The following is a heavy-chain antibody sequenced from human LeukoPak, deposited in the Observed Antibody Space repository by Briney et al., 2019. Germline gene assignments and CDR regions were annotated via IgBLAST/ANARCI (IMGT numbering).Heavy chain of an antibody. Sequence: SETLSLTCTVSGGSISSGGYYWSWIRQPPGKGLEWIGYIYYSGSTNYNPSLKSRVTISVDTSKNQFSLKLSSVTAADTAVYYCARHIVAGSWYSSWGQGTLVTVSS. CDR3: ARHIVAGSWYSS. D-gene: IGHD6-13*01. CDR1: GGSISSGGYY. J-gene: IGHJ4*02. V-gene: IGHV4-61*08. CDR2: IYYSGST.